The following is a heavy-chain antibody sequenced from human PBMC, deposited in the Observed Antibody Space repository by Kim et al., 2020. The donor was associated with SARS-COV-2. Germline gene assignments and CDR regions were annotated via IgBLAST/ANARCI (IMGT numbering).Heavy chain of an antibody. D-gene: IGHD1-26*01. J-gene: IGHJ4*02. CDR1: GFAFSTRS. Sequence: GGSLRLSCAASGFAFSTRSMHWVRQTPGKGLEWVAIIWYDESSTYYSDSVKGRFTISRDNSKNTLYLQMNSLRAEDTAMYYCARDLDSGSLFDYWGQGTL. CDR2: IWYDESST. CDR3: ARDLDSGSLFDY. V-gene: IGHV3-33*01.